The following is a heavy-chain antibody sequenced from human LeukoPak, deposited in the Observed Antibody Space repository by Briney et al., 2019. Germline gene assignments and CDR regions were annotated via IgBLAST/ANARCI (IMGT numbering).Heavy chain of an antibody. D-gene: IGHD2-15*01. CDR3: TKSRYCSGGSCGLDY. Sequence: PGGSLRLSCAASGFAFSSYGMTWVRQAPGKGLEWVPTISGSGGGTYYADSVKGRFTISRDNSKNTLCLQMNSLRAEDTAVYYCTKSRYCSGGSCGLDYWGQGTLVTVSS. CDR1: GFAFSSYG. V-gene: IGHV3-23*01. J-gene: IGHJ4*02. CDR2: ISGSGGGT.